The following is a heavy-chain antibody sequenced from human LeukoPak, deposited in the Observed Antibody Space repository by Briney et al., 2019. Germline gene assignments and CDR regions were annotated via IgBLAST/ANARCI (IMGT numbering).Heavy chain of an antibody. J-gene: IGHJ4*02. V-gene: IGHV3-48*04. Sequence: QTGGSLRLSCAASGFTFSSYSMNWVRQALGKGLEWVSYISSSSSTIYYADSVKGRFTISRDNAKNSLYLQMNSLRAEDTAVYYCARVGTDYYGSGSYPFDYWGQGTLVTVSS. D-gene: IGHD3-10*01. CDR2: ISSSSSTI. CDR3: ARVGTDYYGSGSYPFDY. CDR1: GFTFSSYS.